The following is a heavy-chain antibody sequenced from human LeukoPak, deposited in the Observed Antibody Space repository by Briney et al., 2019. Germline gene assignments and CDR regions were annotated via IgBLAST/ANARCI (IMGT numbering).Heavy chain of an antibody. CDR2: INPNSGGT. CDR3: ARDGSGSYGYYFDY. D-gene: IGHD1-26*01. V-gene: IGHV1-2*02. CDR1: GYTFTSYD. Sequence: ASVKVSCKASGYTFTSYDVNWVRQATGQGLEWMGWINPNSGGTNYAQKFQGRVTMTRDTSISTAYMELRSLRSDDTAVYYCARDGSGSYGYYFDYWGQGTLVTVSS. J-gene: IGHJ4*02.